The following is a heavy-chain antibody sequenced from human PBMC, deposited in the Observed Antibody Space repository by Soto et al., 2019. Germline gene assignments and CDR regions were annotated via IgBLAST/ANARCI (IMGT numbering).Heavy chain of an antibody. CDR3: AREYFRITLGGGDFYYGMDV. V-gene: IGHV1-2*04. J-gene: IGHJ6*02. CDR2: INPNSGGT. CDR1: GYTFTGHY. D-gene: IGHD3-10*01. Sequence: ASVKVSCKASGYTFTGHYIHWVRQAPGQGLEWMGWINPNSGGTKFAQKFQGWVTMTRDTSISTAHMELSRLRSDDTAVFYCAREYFRITLGGGDFYYGMDVWGQGTTVTVSS.